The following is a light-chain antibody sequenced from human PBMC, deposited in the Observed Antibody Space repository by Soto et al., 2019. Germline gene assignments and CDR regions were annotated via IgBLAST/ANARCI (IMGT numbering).Light chain of an antibody. CDR1: QSVSTS. J-gene: IGKJ1*01. Sequence: IVLTQSPVTLAVSPGERAVLSCRASQSVSTSLAWYQHKPGQALRLFIYDASKRAPGIPARFSGSGSGTDFTLTISSLEPEDFAVYYCQVRDVWPSFGQGTKV. V-gene: IGKV3-11*01. CDR2: DAS. CDR3: QVRDVWPS.